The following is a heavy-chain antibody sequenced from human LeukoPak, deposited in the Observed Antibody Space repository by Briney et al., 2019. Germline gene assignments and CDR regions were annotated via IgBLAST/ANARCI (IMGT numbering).Heavy chain of an antibody. CDR3: ARFYDSPISAFDI. V-gene: IGHV4-59*01. Sequence: PSETLSLTCSVSGVSISSYYLSWIRQPPGKGLEWIGYIYYTGISDYTPSLKRRVTIPLDTSKNQFSLRLTSMTAADTAVYYCARFYDSPISAFDIWGQGTVVTVSS. CDR1: GVSISSYY. CDR2: IYYTGIS. J-gene: IGHJ3*02. D-gene: IGHD3-22*01.